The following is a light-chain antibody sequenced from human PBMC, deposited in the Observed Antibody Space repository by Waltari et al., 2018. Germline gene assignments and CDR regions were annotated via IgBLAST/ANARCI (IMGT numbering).Light chain of an antibody. J-gene: IGKJ4*01. Sequence: AVQLTQSPSSLSASVGDRLTITCRASQGMSSALAWYQRKPGQAPKLLIYGASILESGVPSRFNGRGSGTDFILTISSLQPEDFATYYCQQFNSYPLTFGGGTKVEIK. V-gene: IGKV1-13*02. CDR3: QQFNSYPLT. CDR1: QGMSSA. CDR2: GAS.